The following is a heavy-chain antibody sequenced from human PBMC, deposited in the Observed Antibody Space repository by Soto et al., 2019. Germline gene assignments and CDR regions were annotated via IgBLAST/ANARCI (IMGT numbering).Heavy chain of an antibody. CDR3: ARVGMVHYTGWFDP. Sequence: GESVKISGKGAGYSFTSYCIGWVRQMPGKGLEWMGITYPGDSDTRYSPSFQGQVTISADKSISTAYLQWSSLKASDTAMYYCARVGMVHYTGWFDPWGQGTLVTVSS. D-gene: IGHD2-8*01. CDR2: TYPGDSDT. V-gene: IGHV5-51*01. CDR1: GYSFTSYC. J-gene: IGHJ5*02.